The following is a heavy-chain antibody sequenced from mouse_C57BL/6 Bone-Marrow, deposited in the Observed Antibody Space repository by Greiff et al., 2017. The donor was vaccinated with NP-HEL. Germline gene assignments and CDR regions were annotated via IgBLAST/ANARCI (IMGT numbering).Heavy chain of an antibody. V-gene: IGHV2-6*01. CDR2: IWGVGST. CDR3: ASGGGYEEGFAY. CDR1: GFSLTSYG. D-gene: IGHD2-3*01. Sequence: VQLVESGPGLVAPSQSLSITCTVSGFSLTSYGVDWVRQSPGKGLEWLGVIWGVGSTNYNSALKSRLSISKDNSKSQVFLKMNSVQTDDTAMYYCASGGGYEEGFAYWGQGTLVTVSA. J-gene: IGHJ3*01.